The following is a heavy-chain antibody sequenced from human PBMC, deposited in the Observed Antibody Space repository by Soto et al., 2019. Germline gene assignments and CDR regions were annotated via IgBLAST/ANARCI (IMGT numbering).Heavy chain of an antibody. CDR1: GGSISTSHH. CDR3: ARVRGMTTATKDRGLDV. V-gene: IGHV4-39*01. D-gene: IGHD4-17*01. J-gene: IGHJ6*02. Sequence: QLQLQESGPGLVKPSETLSLTCSVSGGSISTSHHWGWIRQSPGKGLEWIGGIHYAGNTYYSPSLKRRLTISVDTSMSQFSLMLDSATAADTALYYCARVRGMTTATKDRGLDVWGQGTTVTVSS. CDR2: IHYAGNT.